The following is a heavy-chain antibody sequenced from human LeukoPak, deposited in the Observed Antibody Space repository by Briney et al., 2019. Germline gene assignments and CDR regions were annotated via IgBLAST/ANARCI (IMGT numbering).Heavy chain of an antibody. CDR1: GGSFSGYY. D-gene: IGHD5-18*01. V-gene: IGHV4-34*01. Sequence: PSETLSLTCAVYGGSFSGYYWSWIRQPPGKGLEWIGEINHSGSTNYNPSLKSRVTISVDTSKNQFSLKLSSVTAADTAVYCCARWIQLWLRYFDYWGQGTLVTVSS. J-gene: IGHJ4*02. CDR2: INHSGST. CDR3: ARWIQLWLRYFDY.